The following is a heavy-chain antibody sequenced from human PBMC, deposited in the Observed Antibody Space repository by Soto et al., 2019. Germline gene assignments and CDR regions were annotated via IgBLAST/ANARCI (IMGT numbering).Heavy chain of an antibody. CDR2: IIPIFGTA. CDR1: GGTFSSYS. Sequence: SVKVSCKASGGTFSSYSISWVRQAPGQGLEWMGGIIPIFGTANYAQKFQGRVTITADESTSTAYMELSSLRSEDTAVYYCARVTAAAGFGDYYYYGMDVWGQGTTVTVSS. D-gene: IGHD6-13*01. V-gene: IGHV1-69*13. J-gene: IGHJ6*02. CDR3: ARVTAAAGFGDYYYYGMDV.